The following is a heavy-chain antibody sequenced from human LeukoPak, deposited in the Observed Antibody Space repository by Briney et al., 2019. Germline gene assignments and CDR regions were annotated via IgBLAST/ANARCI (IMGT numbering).Heavy chain of an antibody. CDR1: GYTFTSYV. J-gene: IGHJ4*02. CDR3: ARTDPDGYNDVDYFDY. D-gene: IGHD5-24*01. Sequence: ASVKVSCKSSGYTFTSYVISGLRQAPGQGREGMGWSSAYNGNTNYAQKLQGRVTMTTDTSTSTAYMELRSLRSDDTAVYYCARTDPDGYNDVDYFDYWGQGTLVTVSS. V-gene: IGHV1-18*01. CDR2: SSAYNGNT.